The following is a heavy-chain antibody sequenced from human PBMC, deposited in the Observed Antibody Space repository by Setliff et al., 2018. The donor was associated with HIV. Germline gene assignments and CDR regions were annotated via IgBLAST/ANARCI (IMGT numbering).Heavy chain of an antibody. J-gene: IGHJ6*03. CDR3: ARVTYFYYYYMDV. CDR1: GGSFSGYY. V-gene: IGHV4-34*01. Sequence: SETLSLTCAVYGGSFSGYYWSWIRQPPGKGLEWIGEINHSGSTNYNPSLKSRLTLSVDTSKNQFSLKLKSVTAADTAVYYCARVTYFYYYYMDVWGKGTTVTVSS. CDR2: INHSGST.